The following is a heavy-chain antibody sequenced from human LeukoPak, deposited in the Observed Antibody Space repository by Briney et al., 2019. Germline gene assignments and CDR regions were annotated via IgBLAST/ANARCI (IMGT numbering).Heavy chain of an antibody. CDR3: AKDLSGCSGGSCYPDAFDI. D-gene: IGHD2-15*01. Sequence: PGGSLRLSCAASGFTFSDYYMSWIRQAPGKGLEWVSAISGSGGSTYYADSVKGRFTISRDNSKNTLYLQMNSLRAEDTAVYYCAKDLSGCSGGSCYPDAFDIWGQGTMVTVSS. J-gene: IGHJ3*02. CDR2: ISGSGGST. CDR1: GFTFSDYY. V-gene: IGHV3-23*01.